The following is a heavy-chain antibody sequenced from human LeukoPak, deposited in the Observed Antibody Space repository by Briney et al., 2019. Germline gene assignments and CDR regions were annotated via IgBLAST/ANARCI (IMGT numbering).Heavy chain of an antibody. J-gene: IGHJ4*02. CDR3: AKTRDGYHEFDY. Sequence: PGGSLRLSCAASGSTFSSYAMHWVRQAPGKGLEWVAVISYDGSNKYYADSVKGRFTISRDNSKNTLYLQMNSLRAEDTAVYYCAKTRDGYHEFDYWGQGTLVTVSS. D-gene: IGHD5-24*01. CDR2: ISYDGSNK. CDR1: GSTFSSYA. V-gene: IGHV3-30-3*01.